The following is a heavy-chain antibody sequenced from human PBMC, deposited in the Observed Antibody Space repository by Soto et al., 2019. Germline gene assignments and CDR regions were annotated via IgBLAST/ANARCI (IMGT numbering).Heavy chain of an antibody. J-gene: IGHJ6*02. CDR1: GYTFTSYG. Sequence: ASVKVPCKASGYTFTSYGISWVRKAPGQGLEWMGWISAYNGNTNYAQKLQGRVTMTTDTSTSTAYMELRSLRSDDTAVYYCARDGTQYSSSIYYYGMDVWGQGTTVTVSS. D-gene: IGHD6-6*01. CDR3: ARDGTQYSSSIYYYGMDV. V-gene: IGHV1-18*04. CDR2: ISAYNGNT.